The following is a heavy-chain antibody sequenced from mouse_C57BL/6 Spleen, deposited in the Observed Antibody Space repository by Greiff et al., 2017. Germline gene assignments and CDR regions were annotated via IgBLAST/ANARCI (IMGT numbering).Heavy chain of an antibody. J-gene: IGHJ4*01. CDR2: ISNDGSH. CDR1: GYSITSGYF. CDR3: ARGGYSNYYAMDD. D-gene: IGHD2-5*01. V-gene: IGHV3-6*01. Sequence: EVKLVESGPGLVKPSQSLSLTCSVTGYSITSGYFWNGLRPFPGKKLEWVGYISNDGSHYYNPSVKKRISITRDTSKNHFYLKLNSVTTEDTATYYCARGGYSNYYAMDDWGQGTSVTVSS.